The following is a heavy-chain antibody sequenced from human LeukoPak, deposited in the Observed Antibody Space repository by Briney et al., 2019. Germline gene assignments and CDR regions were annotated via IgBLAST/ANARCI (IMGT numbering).Heavy chain of an antibody. CDR1: GFIFKKYW. CDR2: IKEDGSET. CDR3: ARTNPYFDTSGPLDY. D-gene: IGHD3-22*01. Sequence: PGGSLRLSCAASGFIFKKYWMNWVRQVPGKGLECLANIKEDGSETYYADSVKGRFTISRDNAKNSLYLQMNSLRAEDTAVYYCARTNPYFDTSGPLDYWGQGTLVTVSS. V-gene: IGHV3-7*01. J-gene: IGHJ4*02.